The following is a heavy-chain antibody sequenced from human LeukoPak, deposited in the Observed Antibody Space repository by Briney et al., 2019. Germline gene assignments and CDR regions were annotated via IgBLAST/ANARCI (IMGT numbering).Heavy chain of an antibody. J-gene: IGHJ4*02. CDR1: GFTFSSYG. CDR2: IRYDGSNK. V-gene: IGHV3-30*02. D-gene: IGHD3-16*01. Sequence: LPGGSLRLSCAASGFTFSSYGMHWVRQAPGKGLEWVAFIRYDGSNKYYADSVKGRFTISKDNSKNTLYLQMNSLSGDDTSMYFCARAYGGLIDYWGQGTLVTVSS. CDR3: ARAYGGLIDY.